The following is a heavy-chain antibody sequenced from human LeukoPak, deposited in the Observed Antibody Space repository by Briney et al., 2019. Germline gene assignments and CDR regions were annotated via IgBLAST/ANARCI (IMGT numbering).Heavy chain of an antibody. CDR2: ITCSGGST. D-gene: IGHD5-18*01. J-gene: IGHJ4*02. Sequence: GETLRLSCAASGFTFSSYAMSWVRQAPGKGLEWVSAITCSGGSTYYADSVKGRFTISRDNYKNTLYLQMHSLRGEDTAVYYCAKYRFPCEKRQLVSNYFDYWGQGTLVTVSS. CDR3: AKYRFPCEKRQLVSNYFDY. CDR1: GFTFSSYA. V-gene: IGHV3-23*01.